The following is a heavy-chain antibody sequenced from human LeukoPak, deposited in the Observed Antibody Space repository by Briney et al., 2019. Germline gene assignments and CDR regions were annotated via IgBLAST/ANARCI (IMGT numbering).Heavy chain of an antibody. V-gene: IGHV3-53*01. CDR3: AREALMVRGVMGMDV. CDR2: IYSGGST. J-gene: IGHJ6*02. CDR1: GFTVSSNY. Sequence: GGSLRLSCAASGFTVSSNYMSWVRQAPGKGLEWVSVIYSGGSTYYADSVKGRFTISRDNSKNTLYLQMNSLRVEDTAVYYCAREALMVRGVMGMDVWGQGTTVTVSS. D-gene: IGHD3-10*01.